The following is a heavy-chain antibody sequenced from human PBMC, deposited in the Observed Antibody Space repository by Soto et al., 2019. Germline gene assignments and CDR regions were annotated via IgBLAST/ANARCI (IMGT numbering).Heavy chain of an antibody. J-gene: IGHJ4*02. D-gene: IGHD3-10*01. V-gene: IGHV1-18*01. CDR1: GYSFTTYG. Sequence: QVQLVQSGAEVKKPGASVKVSCKASGYSFTTYGLSWVRQAPRQGLEWMGWISTYNGNTNYAQKFQGRVSMTRDTSTGTAYMDIKSLTSDDTAVYYCATWTYGSGSPTGYWGQGTLVSVSS. CDR2: ISTYNGNT. CDR3: ATWTYGSGSPTGY.